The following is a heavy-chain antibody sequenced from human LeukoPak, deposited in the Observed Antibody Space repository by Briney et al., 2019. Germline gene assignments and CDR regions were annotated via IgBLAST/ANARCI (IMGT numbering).Heavy chain of an antibody. J-gene: IGHJ5*02. V-gene: IGHV3-23*01. Sequence: PGGSLRLSCAASGFTFSSYAMSWVRQAPGKGLEWVSTISGSGGSTYYADSVKGRFTISRDNSKNTLYLQMNSLRAEDTAVYYCAKANVVAAMADWFDPWGQGTLVTVSS. CDR3: AKANVVAAMADWFDP. D-gene: IGHD2-15*01. CDR2: ISGSGGST. CDR1: GFTFSSYA.